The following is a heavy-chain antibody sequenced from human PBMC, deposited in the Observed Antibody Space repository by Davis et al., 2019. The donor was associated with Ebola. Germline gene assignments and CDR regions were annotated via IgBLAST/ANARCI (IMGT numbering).Heavy chain of an antibody. CDR1: GFTFSSHA. D-gene: IGHD6-6*01. CDR2: ISSSSSTI. V-gene: IGHV3-48*02. J-gene: IGHJ6*02. Sequence: PGGSLRLSCAASGFTFSSHATNWVRQAPGKGLEWVSYISSSSSTIYYADSVKGRFTISRDNAKNSLYLQMNSLRDEDTAVYYCARGYSSSSNHYGMDVWGQGTTVTVSS. CDR3: ARGYSSSSNHYGMDV.